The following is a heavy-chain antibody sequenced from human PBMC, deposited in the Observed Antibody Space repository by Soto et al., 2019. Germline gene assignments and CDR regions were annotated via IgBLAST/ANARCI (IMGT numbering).Heavy chain of an antibody. D-gene: IGHD5-18*01. J-gene: IGHJ4*02. CDR1: GFTFSNAW. V-gene: IGHV3-15*01. CDR2: IKSKTDGETT. Sequence: GGSLRLSCAASGFTFSNAWMSWVRQASGKGLEWVGRIKSKTDGETTDYAAPVKGRFTISRDDSRNTLYLHMSSLQTEDTALYYCTTDFKGDTAVDYWGQGTLVTVSS. CDR3: TTDFKGDTAVDY.